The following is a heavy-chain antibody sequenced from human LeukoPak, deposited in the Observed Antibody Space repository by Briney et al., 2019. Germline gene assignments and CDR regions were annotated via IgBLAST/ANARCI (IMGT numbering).Heavy chain of an antibody. Sequence: GGSLRLSCAASGFTFSSYGMHWVRQAPGKGLEWEAVISYDGSNKYYADSVKGRFTISRDNSKNTLYLQMNSLRAEDTAVYYCAKDRFGLCDYWGQGTLVTVSS. CDR2: ISYDGSNK. D-gene: IGHD3-16*01. V-gene: IGHV3-30*18. J-gene: IGHJ4*02. CDR1: GFTFSSYG. CDR3: AKDRFGLCDY.